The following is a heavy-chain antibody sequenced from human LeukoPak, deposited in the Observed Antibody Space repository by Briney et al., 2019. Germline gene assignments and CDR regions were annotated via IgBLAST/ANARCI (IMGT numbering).Heavy chain of an antibody. CDR3: ARDPRDIAAAGTPYYLDY. CDR1: GFTFSSYS. J-gene: IGHJ4*02. V-gene: IGHV3-21*03. D-gene: IGHD6-13*01. CDR2: ISSSSSYI. Sequence: PGGSLRLSCAASGFTFSSYSMNWVRQAPGKGLEWVSSISSSSSYIYYADSVKGRFTISRDNAKNSLYLQMNSLRAEDTAVYYCARDPRDIAAAGTPYYLDYWGQGTLVTVSS.